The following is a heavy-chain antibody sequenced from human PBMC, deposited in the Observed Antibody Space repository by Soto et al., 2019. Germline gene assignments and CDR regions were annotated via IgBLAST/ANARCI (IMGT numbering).Heavy chain of an antibody. D-gene: IGHD4-4*01. CDR2: IWYDGSNK. V-gene: IGHV3-33*01. J-gene: IGHJ6*02. CDR3: ARAPPSSNYVDYYYYYGMDV. Sequence: SGGSLRLSCAASGFTFSSYGMHWVRQAPGKGLEWVAVIWYDGSNKYYADSVKGRFTISRDNSKNTLYLQMNSLRAEDTAVYYCARAPPSSNYVDYYYYYGMDVWGQGTTVTVSS. CDR1: GFTFSSYG.